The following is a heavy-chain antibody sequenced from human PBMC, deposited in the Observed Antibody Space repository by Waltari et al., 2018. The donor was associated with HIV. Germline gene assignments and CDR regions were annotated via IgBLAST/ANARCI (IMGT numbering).Heavy chain of an antibody. V-gene: IGHV4-59*11. CDR3: ARGNCRTGNCLLLSFAFDS. CDR2: IYYRGSA. D-gene: IGHD2-15*01. Sequence: HVQLQESGPGLVKPSETLSLTCSVSGTDPMRGHYWSWIRQSPGPGLQGCGDIYYRGSATFNRGSTYDYPSLQSRVTISLNRSRRQFSRKRTSGTAADAAPYYCARGNCRTGNCLLLSFAFDSWGQGKLVAVSS. CDR1: GTDPMRGHY. J-gene: IGHJ3*01.